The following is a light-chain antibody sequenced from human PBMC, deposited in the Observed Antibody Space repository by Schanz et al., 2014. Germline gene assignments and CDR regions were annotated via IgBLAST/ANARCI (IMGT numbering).Light chain of an antibody. V-gene: IGKV3-20*01. CDR1: QSVSSY. J-gene: IGKJ1*01. CDR2: GAS. Sequence: EIVLTQSPATLSLSPGERATLSCRASQSVSSYLAWYQQKPGQAPRLLIYGASSRATGIPDRFSGSGSGTDFTLTISRLEPEDFAVYYCQPYGSSRTFGQGPKVEVK. CDR3: QPYGSSRT.